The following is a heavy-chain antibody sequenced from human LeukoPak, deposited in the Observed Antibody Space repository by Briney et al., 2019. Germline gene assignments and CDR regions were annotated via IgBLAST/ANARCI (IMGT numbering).Heavy chain of an antibody. J-gene: IGHJ4*02. CDR1: GFTFSNAW. V-gene: IGHV3-74*01. Sequence: GGSLRLSCAASGFTFSNAWMHWVRQAPGKGLVWVSRINAAGGFTSYADSVKGRFTISRDNAKNTVYLQMDSLRAEDTAVYYCASWDVPKDFRDFWGQGTLVAVSS. CDR2: INAAGGFT. CDR3: ASWDVPKDFRDF. D-gene: IGHD1-26*01.